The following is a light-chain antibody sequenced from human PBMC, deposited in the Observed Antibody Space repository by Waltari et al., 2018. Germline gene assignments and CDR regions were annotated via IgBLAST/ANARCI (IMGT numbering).Light chain of an antibody. Sequence: DIQMTQSPSTLSASVGDRVTITCRASQSISSWFAWYQQKPGKAPKLLIYDASTLESGVPSRFSGSGSGTEFTLTVSSLQPDDFATYYCQQYNNNPTFGGGTKVE. J-gene: IGKJ4*01. CDR2: DAS. CDR3: QQYNNNPT. V-gene: IGKV1-5*01. CDR1: QSISSW.